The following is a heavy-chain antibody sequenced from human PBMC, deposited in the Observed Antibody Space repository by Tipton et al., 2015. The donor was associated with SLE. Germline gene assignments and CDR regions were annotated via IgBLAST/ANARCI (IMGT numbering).Heavy chain of an antibody. Sequence: QLVQSGGGVVQPGRSLRLSCAASGFTFSSYAMHWVRQAPGKGLEWVAVMSFDGSKKYYVDSVKGRFIISRDNSKNTLYLQMNSLRAEDTAVYYCAKDLGYYDSSGYYDWGQGTLVTVSS. J-gene: IGHJ4*02. CDR2: MSFDGSKK. CDR1: GFTFSSYA. D-gene: IGHD3-22*01. CDR3: AKDLGYYDSSGYYD. V-gene: IGHV3-30*04.